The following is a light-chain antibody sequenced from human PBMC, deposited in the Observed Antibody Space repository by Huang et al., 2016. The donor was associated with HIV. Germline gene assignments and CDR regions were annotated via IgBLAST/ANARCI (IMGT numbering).Light chain of an antibody. Sequence: EVVMTQSPNTLSVSPGERATLSCRASPSIGSNLAWYQQKPGQAPRLLIYRASTRAAGVPARFSGSGSGTEFTLTISSLQSEDFAIYYCQQYNNWPPLTFGGGTKVEI. CDR3: QQYNNWPPLT. CDR2: RAS. J-gene: IGKJ4*01. CDR1: PSIGSN. V-gene: IGKV3-15*01.